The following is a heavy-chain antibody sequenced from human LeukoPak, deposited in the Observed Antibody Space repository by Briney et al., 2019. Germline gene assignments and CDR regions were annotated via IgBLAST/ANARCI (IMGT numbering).Heavy chain of an antibody. D-gene: IGHD3-22*01. Sequence: ASVKVSCKASGYTFTGYYMHWVRQAPGQGLEWMGWINPNSGGTNYAQKFQGRVTITRDMSTRTVDMELRSLRSDDTAVYYCARDMRHYRYYESDEYYFNFEYWGQGTLVTVSS. CDR1: GYTFTGYY. V-gene: IGHV1-2*02. J-gene: IGHJ4*02. CDR2: INPNSGGT. CDR3: ARDMRHYRYYESDEYYFNFEY.